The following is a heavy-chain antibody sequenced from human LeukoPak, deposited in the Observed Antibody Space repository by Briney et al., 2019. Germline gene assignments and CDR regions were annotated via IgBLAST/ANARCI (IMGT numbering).Heavy chain of an antibody. V-gene: IGHV4-34*01. J-gene: IGHJ6*02. CDR2: INHSGNT. CDR1: GGSFSGYY. Sequence: SETLSLTCAVYGGSFSGYYWSWTRQSPGKGLEWIGEINHSGNTNYNPSLKSRVTISVDTSKNQFSLKLSSVTAVDTAMYYCARDLDGMDVWGQGTTVTVSS. CDR3: ARDLDGMDV.